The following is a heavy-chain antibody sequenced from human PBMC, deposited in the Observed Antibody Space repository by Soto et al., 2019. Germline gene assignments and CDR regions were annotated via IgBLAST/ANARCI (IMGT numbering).Heavy chain of an antibody. V-gene: IGHV1-69*06. Sequence: QVQLVQSGAEVKKPGSSVKVSCKASGGTFSSYAISWVRQAPGQGLEWMGGIIPIFGTANYAQKFQGRVTITADKSTSPAYMELSSLSSEDTAVYYCARPSDYGDYDGYFDLWGRGTLVTVSS. J-gene: IGHJ2*01. CDR1: GGTFSSYA. CDR2: IIPIFGTA. D-gene: IGHD4-17*01. CDR3: ARPSDYGDYDGYFDL.